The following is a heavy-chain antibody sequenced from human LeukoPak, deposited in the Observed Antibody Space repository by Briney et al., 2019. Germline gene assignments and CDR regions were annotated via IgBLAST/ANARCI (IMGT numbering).Heavy chain of an antibody. CDR1: GGTFSSYA. Sequence: ASVKVSCKASGGTFSSYAISWVRQAPGQGLEWMGGIIPIFGTANYAQKFQDRVTMTRNTSISTAYMELSSLRSDDTAVYYCARGPPNWGYDYWGPGPWSPSPQ. CDR3: ARGPPNWGYDY. J-gene: IGHJ4*02. CDR2: IIPIFGTA. D-gene: IGHD7-27*01. V-gene: IGHV1-69*05.